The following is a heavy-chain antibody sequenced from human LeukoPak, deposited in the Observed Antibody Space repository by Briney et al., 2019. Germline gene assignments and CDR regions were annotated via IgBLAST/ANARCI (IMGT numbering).Heavy chain of an antibody. J-gene: IGHJ4*02. Sequence: GTSLRLSCAASGFPFSSYGMHWVRQAPGKGLEWVARLVYDARSDYANSVKGRFSISRDDSKNTLFLDMSNLRVEDTAFYYCAKDNRRHYTSGPNPDSLHWGQGALVTVSS. V-gene: IGHV3-33*03. CDR2: LVYDARS. CDR3: AKDNRRHYTSGPNPDSLH. CDR1: GFPFSSYG. D-gene: IGHD6-19*01.